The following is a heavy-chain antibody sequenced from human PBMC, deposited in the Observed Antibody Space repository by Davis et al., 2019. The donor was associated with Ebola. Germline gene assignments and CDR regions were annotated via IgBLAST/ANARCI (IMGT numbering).Heavy chain of an antibody. V-gene: IGHV1-69*04. CDR1: GGTFSSYA. CDR3: ARVRRDGYNYYFDY. CDR2: IIPILGIA. D-gene: IGHD5-24*01. Sequence: AASVKVSCKAPGGTFSSYAISWVRQAPGQGLEWMGRIIPILGIANYAQKFQGRVTITADKSTSTAYMELSSLRSEDTAVYYCARVRRDGYNYYFDYWGQGTLVTVSS. J-gene: IGHJ4*02.